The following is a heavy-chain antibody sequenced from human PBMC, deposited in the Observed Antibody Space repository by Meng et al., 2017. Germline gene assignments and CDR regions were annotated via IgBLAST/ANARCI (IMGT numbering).Heavy chain of an antibody. J-gene: IGHJ3*02. CDR1: GFTFSSYW. Sequence: GELVEAGGGLVQPGGSLRLSFEASGFTFSSYWMYWVRQAPGKGLVWVSRINSDGSSTSYADSVKGRFTISRDNAKNTLYLQMNSLRAEDTAVYYCASCSGGSCYSSALDIWGQGTMVTVS. D-gene: IGHD2-15*01. CDR2: INSDGSST. CDR3: ASCSGGSCYSSALDI. V-gene: IGHV3-74*01.